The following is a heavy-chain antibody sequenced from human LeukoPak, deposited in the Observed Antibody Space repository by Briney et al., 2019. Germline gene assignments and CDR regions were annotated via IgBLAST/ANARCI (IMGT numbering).Heavy chain of an antibody. J-gene: IGHJ4*02. D-gene: IGHD6-13*01. Sequence: PSETLSLTCTVSGNSISSGGYYWNWIRQHSGKGLEWIGYIYYSGGTYYNPSLQSRVTISLDTAKNQFSLRLNSVTAADTAVYFCARGQVEGSSWLFDYWGQGTLVTVSS. V-gene: IGHV4-31*03. CDR1: GNSISSGGYY. CDR2: IYYSGGT. CDR3: ARGQVEGSSWLFDY.